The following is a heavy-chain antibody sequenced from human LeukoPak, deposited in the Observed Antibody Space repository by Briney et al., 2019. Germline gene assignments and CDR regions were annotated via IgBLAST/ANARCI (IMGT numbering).Heavy chain of an antibody. CDR3: ARYCSLENYCLSY. V-gene: IGHV4-34*01. Sequence: SETLSLTCAVYGASFSVNNWMWIRQPPGKGLEWIGEINHSGTITYKPSLKSRLTISADTSKNQFSLKLSSVTAADTAVYYCARYCSLENYCLSYWGQGPLVTVSS. CDR1: GASFSVNN. J-gene: IGHJ4*01. D-gene: IGHD2-15*01. CDR2: INHSGTI.